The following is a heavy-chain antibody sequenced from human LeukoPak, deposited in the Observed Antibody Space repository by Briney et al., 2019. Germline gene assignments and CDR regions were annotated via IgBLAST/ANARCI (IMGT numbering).Heavy chain of an antibody. J-gene: IGHJ4*02. V-gene: IGHV3-33*01. Sequence: GGSLRLSCAASGFNFSNYGIHWVRQAPGKGLEWVAVIWNDGSYKFYADSVKGRFTISRDNSKNTVDLQMSSLRDEDTAVYYCARGRVVVVAPIDYWGQGTLVAVSS. CDR3: ARGRVVVVAPIDY. CDR1: GFNFSNYG. CDR2: IWNDGSYK. D-gene: IGHD2-15*01.